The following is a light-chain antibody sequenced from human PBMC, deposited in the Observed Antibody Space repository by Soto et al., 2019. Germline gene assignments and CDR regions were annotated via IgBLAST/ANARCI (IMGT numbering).Light chain of an antibody. CDR1: QSVRSN. V-gene: IGKV3-15*01. J-gene: IGKJ4*01. CDR2: GAS. Sequence: EIVMTQSPATLSVSPGERVTLSCRASQSVRSNLAWYQQKPGQVPRVLIYGASTRAIGNPDRFSGSGSGTEFTLTISSLQSEDFAVYYCQHYNNLWGFGGGTKVEIK. CDR3: QHYNNLWG.